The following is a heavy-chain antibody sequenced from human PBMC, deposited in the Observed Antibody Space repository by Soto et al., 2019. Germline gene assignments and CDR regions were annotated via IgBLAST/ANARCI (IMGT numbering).Heavy chain of an antibody. CDR2: ISSSGGST. CDR1: AFTFSSYA. D-gene: IGHD3-22*01. CDR3: AKEGNYSASSSYYYLSPLDY. J-gene: IGHJ4*02. Sequence: EVQLLESGGGLVQPGGSLRLSCAASAFTFSSYAVSWVRQAPGKGLEWVSTISSSGGSTYYADSVKGRFTISRDNSKSTLYMQLNNLRAEDTAVYYCAKEGNYSASSSYYYLSPLDYWGQGPLVTVSS. V-gene: IGHV3-23*01.